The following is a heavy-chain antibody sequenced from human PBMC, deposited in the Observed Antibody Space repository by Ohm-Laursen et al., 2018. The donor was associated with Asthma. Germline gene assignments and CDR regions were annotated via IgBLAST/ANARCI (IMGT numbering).Heavy chain of an antibody. V-gene: IGHV4-59*01. J-gene: IGHJ4*02. Sequence: TLSLTCSVSGGSLSVFNWSWLRQPPGKGLEWIGYVFDSGTTHYNPSLKSRVTISIDMSRNQFSLRLSSVTAADTAVYYCARGLGGIHRWLSYQIDKWGQGTQVTVSS. D-gene: IGHD5-18*01. CDR3: ARGLGGIHRWLSYQIDK. CDR1: GGSLSVFN. CDR2: VFDSGTT.